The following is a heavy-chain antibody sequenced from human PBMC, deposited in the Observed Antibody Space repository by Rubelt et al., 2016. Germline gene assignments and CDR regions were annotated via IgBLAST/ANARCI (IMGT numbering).Heavy chain of an antibody. CDR3: AKGPSSTSYSPLDY. J-gene: IGHJ4*02. V-gene: IGHV3-23*01. Sequence: GGGLVQPGGSLRLSCAASGFTFSTYAMTWVRQAPGKGLEWVSGLSGSGDTTYYADSVKGRFTISRDNSKNTGYLQMNSLRAEDTAVYYGAKGPSSTSYSPLDYWGQGSLVTVSS. CDR2: LSGSGDTT. D-gene: IGHD2-2*01. CDR1: GFTFSTYA.